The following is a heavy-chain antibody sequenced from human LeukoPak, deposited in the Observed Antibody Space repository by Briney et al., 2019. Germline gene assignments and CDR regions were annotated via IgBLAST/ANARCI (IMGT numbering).Heavy chain of an antibody. CDR1: GFPFSSYG. CDR3: AKDQYYDFWSGPGNWFDP. D-gene: IGHD3-3*01. CDR2: IWYDGSTK. V-gene: IGHV3-33*06. Sequence: GRSLSLSCAASGFPFSSYGIHWVRQAPGKGLEWVAVIWYDGSTKYYADSVKGRFTISRDNSKNTLYLQMNSLRAEDTAVYYCAKDQYYDFWSGPGNWFDPWGQGTLVTVSS. J-gene: IGHJ5*02.